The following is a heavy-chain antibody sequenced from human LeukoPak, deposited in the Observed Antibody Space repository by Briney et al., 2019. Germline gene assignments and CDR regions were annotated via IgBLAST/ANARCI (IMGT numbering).Heavy chain of an antibody. CDR1: GFTFSSYW. V-gene: IGHV3-7*03. D-gene: IGHD4-17*01. J-gene: IGHJ4*02. CDR2: IKQDGSEK. Sequence: RGSLRLSCAASGFTFSSYWMSWVRQAPGKGLEWVANIKQDGSEKYYVDSVKGRFTISRDNAKNSLYLQMNSLRAEDTAVYFCARGQTTVTNWGQGTLVTVSP. CDR3: ARGQTTVTN.